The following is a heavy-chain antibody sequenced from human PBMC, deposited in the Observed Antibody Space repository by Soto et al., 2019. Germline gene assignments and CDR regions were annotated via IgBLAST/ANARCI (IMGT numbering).Heavy chain of an antibody. V-gene: IGHV3-13*04. CDR3: ARDGYSSGWGFDL. CDR1: GFTFSSYD. CDR2: IGTAGDT. D-gene: IGHD6-19*01. J-gene: IGHJ2*01. Sequence: EVQLVESGGGLVQPGGSLRLSCAASGFTFSSYDMHWVSQATGKGLEWVSAIGTAGDTYYPGSVKGRFTISRENAKNSLYLQMNSLSAGVTAVYYCARDGYSSGWGFDLWGRGTLVTVSS.